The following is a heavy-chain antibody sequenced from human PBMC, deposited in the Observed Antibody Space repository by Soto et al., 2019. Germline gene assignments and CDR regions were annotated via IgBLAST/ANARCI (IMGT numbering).Heavy chain of an antibody. CDR1: GFTFDDYA. J-gene: IGHJ4*02. V-gene: IGHV3-9*01. CDR2: ISWNSGSI. CDR3: AKDIVLMVYATPAFDY. Sequence: PGGSLRLSCAASGFTFDDYAMHWVRQAPGKGLEWVSGISWNSGSIGYADSVKGRFTISRDNAKNSLYLQMNSLRAEDTALYYCAKDIVLMVYATPAFDYWGQGTLVTVS. D-gene: IGHD2-8*01.